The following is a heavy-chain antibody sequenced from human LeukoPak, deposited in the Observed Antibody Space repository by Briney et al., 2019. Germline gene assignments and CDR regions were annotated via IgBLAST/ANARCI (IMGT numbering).Heavy chain of an antibody. V-gene: IGHV1-46*01. D-gene: IGHD2-15*01. CDR1: GYTFTSYF. J-gene: IGHJ4*02. Sequence: ASVKVSCKSYGYTFTSYFMHWVRQAPGQGLEWMGIINPSGGSTNYAQKFQGRVTMTRDTSTSTVYMELSRLRSEDTAVYYCARDWWTKESRVPDYWGQGTLVTVSS. CDR3: ARDWWTKESRVPDY. CDR2: INPSGGST.